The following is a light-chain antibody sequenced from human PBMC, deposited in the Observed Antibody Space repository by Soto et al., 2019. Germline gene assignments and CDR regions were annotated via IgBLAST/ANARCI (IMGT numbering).Light chain of an antibody. J-gene: IGKJ5*01. V-gene: IGKV3-11*01. CDR1: QSVSGD. CDR3: QQRSNWPPIT. CDR2: DAS. Sequence: EIVLMQSPATLSVSPGERATLSCRASQSVSGDLAWYHHKPGQAPRLLIYDASTRALDTPARFAGSGAGTEFTLTISSLEPEDFAVYYCQQRSNWPPITFGQGTRLEIK.